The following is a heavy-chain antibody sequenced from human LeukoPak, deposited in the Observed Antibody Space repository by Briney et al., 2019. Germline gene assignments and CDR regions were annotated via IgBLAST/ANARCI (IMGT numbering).Heavy chain of an antibody. J-gene: IGHJ4*02. D-gene: IGHD3-10*01. V-gene: IGHV4-4*02. CDR1: GGSISSSNW. CDR2: IYHSGST. CDR3: ARRGRRGSGGYYFDY. Sequence: SETLSLTCAVSGGSISSSNWWSWVRQPPGKGLEWIGEIYHSGSTNYNPSLKSRVAISVDTSKNQFSLKLSSVTAADTAVYYCARRGRRGSGGYYFDYWGQGTLVTVSS.